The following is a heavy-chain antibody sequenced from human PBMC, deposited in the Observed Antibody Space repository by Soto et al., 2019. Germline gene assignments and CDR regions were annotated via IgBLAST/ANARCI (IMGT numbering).Heavy chain of an antibody. V-gene: IGHV3-53*01. D-gene: IGHD5-18*01. Sequence: GGSLRLSCAVSGFTVSTNYMSWVRQAPGKGLEWVSVIYSGDNTYYADSVKGRFTISRDNSKNTLYLQMNSLRAEDTAVYYCARGAAMVLFDYWGQGTLVTVSS. CDR1: GFTVSTNY. J-gene: IGHJ4*02. CDR2: IYSGDNT. CDR3: ARGAAMVLFDY.